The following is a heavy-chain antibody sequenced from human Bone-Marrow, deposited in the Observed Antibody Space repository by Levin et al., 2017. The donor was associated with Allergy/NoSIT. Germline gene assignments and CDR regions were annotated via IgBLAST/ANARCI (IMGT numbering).Heavy chain of an antibody. D-gene: IGHD3-10*01. CDR1: GFTFSSYG. Sequence: LSLTCAASGFTFSSYGMHWVRQAPGKGLEWVAVIWYDGSNKYYADSVKGRFTISRDNSKNTLYLQMNSLRAEDTAVYYCARENGAFENWGQGTLVTVSS. CDR2: IWYDGSNK. J-gene: IGHJ4*02. CDR3: ARENGAFEN. V-gene: IGHV3-33*01.